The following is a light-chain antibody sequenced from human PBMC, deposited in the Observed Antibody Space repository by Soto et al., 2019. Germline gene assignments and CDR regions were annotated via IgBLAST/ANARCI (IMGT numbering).Light chain of an antibody. CDR2: GAS. Sequence: EIVLTQSPGTLSLSPGERATLSCRASQSVSSSYLAWYQQKPGQAPRLLIYGASSRSTGIPYRFSGSGSGTDFALTISGVEPEDFAVYYCQQYGSSPGTFGQGTKLEIK. V-gene: IGKV3-20*01. CDR3: QQYGSSPGT. J-gene: IGKJ1*01. CDR1: QSVSSSY.